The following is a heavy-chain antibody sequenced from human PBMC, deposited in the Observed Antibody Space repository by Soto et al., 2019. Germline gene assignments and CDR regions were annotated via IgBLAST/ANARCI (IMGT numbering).Heavy chain of an antibody. V-gene: IGHV4-30-2*01. CDR2: IYQSGVT. Sequence: SETLSLTCTTSGDSYSISTYSWSWLRQPTGKALQWIGFIYQSGVTSYNPSLASRVSISIDRYNNQSYLKLKSGTAADTAVYFCSGMPYTSGLRFDPWGPGTLVTVSS. J-gene: IGHJ5*02. CDR1: GDSYSISTYS. CDR3: SGMPYTSGLRFDP. D-gene: IGHD6-19*01.